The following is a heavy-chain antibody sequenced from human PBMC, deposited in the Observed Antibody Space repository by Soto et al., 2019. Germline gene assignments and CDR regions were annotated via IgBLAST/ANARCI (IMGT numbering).Heavy chain of an antibody. CDR2: INSDGSST. J-gene: IGHJ6*02. CDR1: GFAFSIYA. D-gene: IGHD6-13*01. Sequence: GGSLRLSCAASGFAFSIYAMHLVRQSPGKGLEWVSRINSDGSSTSYADSVKGRFTISRDNAKNTLYLQMNSLRAEDTAVYYCERDYPGYSSPVQYYDYGTDVWGQGSTVAVSS. V-gene: IGHV3-74*01. CDR3: ERDYPGYSSPVQYYDYGTDV.